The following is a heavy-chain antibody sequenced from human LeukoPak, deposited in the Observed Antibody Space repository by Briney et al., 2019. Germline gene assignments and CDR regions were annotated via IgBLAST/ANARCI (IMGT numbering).Heavy chain of an antibody. D-gene: IGHD6-19*01. CDR3: AKVEYSNGWYFDY. Sequence: GGSLRLSYAASGFTFSSYGMHWVRQVPGKGLDWVALISYDGRSEYYADSVKGRFTISRDNSKNTLYLQMNSLRAEDTAVYYCAKVEYSNGWYFDYWGQGTLVTVSS. CDR2: ISYDGRSE. CDR1: GFTFSSYG. J-gene: IGHJ4*02. V-gene: IGHV3-30*18.